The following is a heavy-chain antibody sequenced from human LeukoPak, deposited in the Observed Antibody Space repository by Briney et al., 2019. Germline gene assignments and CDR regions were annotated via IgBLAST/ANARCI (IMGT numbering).Heavy chain of an antibody. CDR2: INPNSGGT. CDR1: GYTFTGYY. V-gene: IGHV1-2*02. CDR3: AALGLGPMTTVTRGS. D-gene: IGHD4-17*01. Sequence: ASVKVSCKASGYTFTGYYMHWVRQAPGQGLEWMGWINPNSGGTNYAQKFQGRVTMTRDTSISTAYMELSRLRSDDTAVYYCAALGLGPMTTVTRGSWGQGTLVTVSS. J-gene: IGHJ5*02.